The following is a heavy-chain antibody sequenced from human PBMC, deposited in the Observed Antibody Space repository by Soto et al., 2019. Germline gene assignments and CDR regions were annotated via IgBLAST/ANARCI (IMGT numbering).Heavy chain of an antibody. D-gene: IGHD3-22*01. J-gene: IGHJ4*02. Sequence: GESLKISCKGSGYSFSGYWITWVRQKPGKGLEWMGRIDPSDSQTYYSPSFRGHVTISVTKSITTVFLQWSSLRASDTAMYYCARQIYDSDTGPNFQYYFDSWGQGTPVTVSS. CDR1: GYSFSGYW. V-gene: IGHV5-10-1*01. CDR2: IDPSDSQT. CDR3: ARQIYDSDTGPNFQYYFDS.